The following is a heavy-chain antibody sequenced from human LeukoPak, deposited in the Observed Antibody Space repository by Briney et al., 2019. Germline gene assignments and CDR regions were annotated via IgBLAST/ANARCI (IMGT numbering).Heavy chain of an antibody. CDR1: GGSISSGDYY. J-gene: IGHJ4*02. CDR3: ARDYDSSGYRHFDY. V-gene: IGHV4-30-4*01. CDR2: IYYSGST. D-gene: IGHD3-22*01. Sequence: PSESLSLTCTVSGGSISSGDYYWSWIRQPPGKGLEWIGYIYYSGSTYYNPSLKSRVTISVGTSKNQFSLKLSSVTAADTAVYYWARDYDSSGYRHFDYWGQGTLVTVSS.